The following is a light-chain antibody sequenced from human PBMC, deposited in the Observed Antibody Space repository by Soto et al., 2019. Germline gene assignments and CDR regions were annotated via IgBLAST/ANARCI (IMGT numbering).Light chain of an antibody. J-gene: IGLJ1*01. V-gene: IGLV2-23*02. CDR1: SSDVGRYNL. CDR3: CSYAAGSTYV. CDR2: EVS. Sequence: QSALTQPASVSGSPGQSITISCTGTSSDVGRYNLVSWYQQHPGKAPKLMIYEVSKRPSGVSNRFSGSRSGNTASLTISGLQAEDEADYYCCSYAAGSTYVFGTGTKVTVL.